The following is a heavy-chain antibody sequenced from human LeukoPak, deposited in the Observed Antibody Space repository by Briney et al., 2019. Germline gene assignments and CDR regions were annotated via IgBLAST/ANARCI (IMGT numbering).Heavy chain of an antibody. V-gene: IGHV3-30*03. CDR2: ISYDGSNK. Sequence: PGRSLRLSCAASGFTFSSYGMHWVRQAPGKGLEWVAVISYDGSNKYYADSVKGRFTISRDNSKNTLYLQMGSLRAEDMAVYYCARGGYCSGGSCYSVGYYYYYMDVWGQGTLVTVSS. CDR1: GFTFSSYG. D-gene: IGHD2-15*01. CDR3: ARGGYCSGGSCYSVGYYYYYMDV. J-gene: IGHJ6*03.